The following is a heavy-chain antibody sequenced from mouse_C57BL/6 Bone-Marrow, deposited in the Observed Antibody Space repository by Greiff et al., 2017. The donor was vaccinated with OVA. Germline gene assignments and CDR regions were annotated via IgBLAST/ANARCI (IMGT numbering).Heavy chain of an antibody. V-gene: IGHV1-80*01. Sequence: VQLQQSGAELVKPGASVKISCKASGYAFSSYWMNWVKQRPGKGLEWIGQIYPGDGDTNYNGKFKGKATLTADKSSSTAYMQLSSLTSEDSAVYFCARSSITTEAMDYWGQGTSVTVSS. D-gene: IGHD1-1*01. CDR3: ARSSITTEAMDY. CDR2: IYPGDGDT. CDR1: GYAFSSYW. J-gene: IGHJ4*01.